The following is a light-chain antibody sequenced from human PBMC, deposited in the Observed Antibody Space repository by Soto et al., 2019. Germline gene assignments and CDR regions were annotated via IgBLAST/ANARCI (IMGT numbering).Light chain of an antibody. V-gene: IGKV3-20*01. CDR3: QQYGSSPQT. J-gene: IGKJ1*01. CDR1: QIVSSSY. CDR2: GAS. Sequence: EILLTQSPGTLSLSPGERATLSCRASQIVSSSYLSWYQQKPGQAPRLLIYGASSRATGIPDRFSGSGSGTDLALTISRLETEDFAVYYCQQYGSSPQTLGQGTKVDI.